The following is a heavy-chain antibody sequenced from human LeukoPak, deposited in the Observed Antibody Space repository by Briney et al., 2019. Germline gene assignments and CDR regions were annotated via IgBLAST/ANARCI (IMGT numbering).Heavy chain of an antibody. CDR1: GFTFDDHA. J-gene: IGHJ3*02. D-gene: IGHD3-10*01. Sequence: PGGSLRLSCAASGFTFDDHAMHWVRQAPGKGLEWVSGISWNSGSIGYADSVKGRFTISRDNAKNSLYLQMNSLRAEDMALYYCAKDIGGDLEYAFDIWGQGTTVTVSS. CDR2: ISWNSGSI. V-gene: IGHV3-9*03. CDR3: AKDIGGDLEYAFDI.